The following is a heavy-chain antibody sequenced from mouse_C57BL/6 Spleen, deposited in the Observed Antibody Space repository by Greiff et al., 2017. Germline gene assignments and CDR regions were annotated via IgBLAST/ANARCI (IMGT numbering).Heavy chain of an antibody. D-gene: IGHD2-3*01. Sequence: ESGPGLVQPSQSLSLTCSVTGYSITSGYYWNWIRQFPGNTLEWMGYISYDGSNNYNPSLKNRISITRDTSKNQFFLKLNSVTTEDTATYYCARERTDGYYFDYWGQGTTLTVSS. V-gene: IGHV3-6*01. CDR2: ISYDGSN. CDR1: GYSITSGYY. CDR3: ARERTDGYYFDY. J-gene: IGHJ2*01.